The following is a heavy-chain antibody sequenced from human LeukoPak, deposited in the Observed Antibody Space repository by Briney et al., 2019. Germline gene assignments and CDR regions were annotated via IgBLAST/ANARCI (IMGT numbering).Heavy chain of an antibody. CDR2: ISSSGSTI. V-gene: IGHV3-48*03. J-gene: IGHJ4*02. CDR3: ARAYSSGWFDY. D-gene: IGHD6-19*01. CDR1: GFTFSSYE. Sequence: GGSLRLSCAASGFTFSSYEMNWVRQAPGMGLEWVSYISSSGSTIYYADSVKGRFTISRDNAKNSLYLQMNSLRAEDTAVYYCARAYSSGWFDYWGQGTLVTVSS.